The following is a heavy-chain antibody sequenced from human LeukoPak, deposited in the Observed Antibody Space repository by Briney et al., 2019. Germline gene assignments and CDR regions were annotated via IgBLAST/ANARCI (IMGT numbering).Heavy chain of an antibody. Sequence: ASVKVSCKASGYTFTSYDINWVRQATGQGLEWMGWMNTNSGNTGYAQKFQGRVTMTRNTSISTAYMELSSLRSEDTAVYYCARGRKYSYGKAPFDYWGQGTLVTVSS. CDR1: GYTFTSYD. CDR3: ARGRKYSYGKAPFDY. CDR2: MNTNSGNT. J-gene: IGHJ4*02. D-gene: IGHD5-18*01. V-gene: IGHV1-8*01.